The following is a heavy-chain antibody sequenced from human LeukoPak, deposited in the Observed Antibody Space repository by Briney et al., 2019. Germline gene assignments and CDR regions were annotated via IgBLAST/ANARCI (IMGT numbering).Heavy chain of an antibody. CDR2: TRSKAYGGTT. D-gene: IGHD1-26*01. J-gene: IGHJ4*02. CDR3: TRDEGGSVDY. CDR1: GFTFGDYA. V-gene: IGHV3-49*04. Sequence: GGSLRLSCTASGFTFGDYAMSWVRQAPGKGLEWVGFTRSKAYGGTTEYAASVKGRFTISRDDSKSIAYLQMNSLKTEDTAVYYCTRDEGGSVDYWGQGTLVTVSS.